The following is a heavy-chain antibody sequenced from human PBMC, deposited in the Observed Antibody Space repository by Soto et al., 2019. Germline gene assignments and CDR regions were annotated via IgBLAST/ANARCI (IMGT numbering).Heavy chain of an antibody. J-gene: IGHJ3*01. CDR3: AHAYGGTSWPNDAFDV. Sequence: QITLKESGPTLVKPTQTLTLTCTFSGFSLSTDGVGVGWIRQPPGKALEWLALIYWDDDQRYSPSLKTRLTIPNXTXKXXMVLTMTTMDPVDTATYYCAHAYGGTSWPNDAFDVWGQGTVVTVSS. D-gene: IGHD2-2*01. CDR2: IYWDDDQ. V-gene: IGHV2-5*02. CDR1: GFSLSTDGVG.